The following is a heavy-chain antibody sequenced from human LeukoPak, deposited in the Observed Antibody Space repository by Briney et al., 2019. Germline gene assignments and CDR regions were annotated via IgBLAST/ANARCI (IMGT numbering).Heavy chain of an antibody. J-gene: IGHJ4*02. CDR1: GGSFSGYY. D-gene: IGHD5-18*01. CDR2: INHSGST. Sequence: SETLSLTCAVYGGSFSGYYWSWIRQPPGKGLEWIGEINHSGSTNYNPSLKSRVTISVDTSKNQFSLKLSSVTAADTAVYYCARVGFSSRNYFDYWGQGTLVTVSS. CDR3: ARVGFSSRNYFDY. V-gene: IGHV4-34*01.